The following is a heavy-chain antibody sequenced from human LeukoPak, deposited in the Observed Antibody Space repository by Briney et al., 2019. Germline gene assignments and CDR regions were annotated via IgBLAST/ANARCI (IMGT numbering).Heavy chain of an antibody. CDR3: ARGDGDTVLLFDY. CDR1: GGSISSGGYS. V-gene: IGHV4-30-2*01. Sequence: PSQTLSLTCAVSGGSISSGGYSWSWIRQPPGKGLEWIGYIYHSGSTYYNPSLKSRVTISVDRSKNQFSLKLSSVTAADTAVYYCARGDGDTVLLFDYWGQGTLVTVSS. D-gene: IGHD4-17*01. J-gene: IGHJ4*02. CDR2: IYHSGST.